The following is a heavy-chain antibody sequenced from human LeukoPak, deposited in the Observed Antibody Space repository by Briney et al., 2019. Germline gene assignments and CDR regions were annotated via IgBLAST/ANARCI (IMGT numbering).Heavy chain of an antibody. V-gene: IGHV4-4*02. J-gene: IGHJ4*02. CDR2: VNLQGST. CDR3: AREGGPYRPLDY. CDR1: GGSITSTNY. Sequence: SGTLSLTCGVSGGSITSTNYWSWVRQPPGKGLEWIGEVNLQGSTNYNPSLMGRVTISVDMSENHISLQLTSVTAADTAVYYCAREGGPYRPLDYSGQGTLVTVSS.